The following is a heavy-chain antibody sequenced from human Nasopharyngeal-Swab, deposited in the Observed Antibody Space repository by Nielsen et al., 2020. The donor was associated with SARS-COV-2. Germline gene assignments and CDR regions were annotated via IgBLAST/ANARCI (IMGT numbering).Heavy chain of an antibody. CDR3: ARETYYYDSSGPAFDY. CDR1: GFTFSDYY. Sequence: GESLKISCAASGFTFSDYYMSWIRQAPGKGLEWVSYISSSSSTIYYADSVKGRFTISRDNAKNSLYLQMNSLRAEDTAVYYCARETYYYDSSGPAFDYWGQGTLVTVSS. D-gene: IGHD3-22*01. CDR2: ISSSSSTI. J-gene: IGHJ4*02. V-gene: IGHV3-11*01.